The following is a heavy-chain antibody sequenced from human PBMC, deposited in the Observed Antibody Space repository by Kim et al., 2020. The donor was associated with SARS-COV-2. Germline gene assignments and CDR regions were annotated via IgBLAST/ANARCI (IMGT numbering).Heavy chain of an antibody. V-gene: IGHV3-66*01. D-gene: IGHD6-13*01. CDR3: ARDGQQAYDY. J-gene: IGHJ4*02. CDR2: ST. Sequence: STYYADSVKGRFTIARDNSKNTLYLQMNSRRAEDTAVYYCARDGQQAYDYWGQGTLVTVSS.